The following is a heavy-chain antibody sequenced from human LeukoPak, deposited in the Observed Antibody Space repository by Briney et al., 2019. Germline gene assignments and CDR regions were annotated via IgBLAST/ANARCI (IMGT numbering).Heavy chain of an antibody. V-gene: IGHV4-34*01. J-gene: IGHJ4*02. CDR3: ASLEDL. CDR2: INHSGST. CDR1: GGSLSGYY. Sequence: SETLSLTCAVYGGSLSGYYWSWIRQPPGKGLEWIGEINHSGSTNYNPSLKSRVTISVDTSKNQFSLKLSSVTAADTAVYYCASLEDLWGQGTLVTVSS.